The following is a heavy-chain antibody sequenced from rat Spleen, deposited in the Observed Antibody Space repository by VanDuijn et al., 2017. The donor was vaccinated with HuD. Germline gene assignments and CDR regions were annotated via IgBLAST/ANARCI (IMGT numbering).Heavy chain of an antibody. D-gene: IGHD1-2*01. CDR3: TRSGYYYSSYVPFFDY. J-gene: IGHJ2*01. CDR1: GFSLTTYN. V-gene: IGHV2-41*01. CDR2: IWNIGGT. Sequence: QVQLRESGPGLVQPSQTLSLTCTIAGFSLTTYNVHWVRQSPGKGLEWMGVIWNIGGTRYNSALKSRLSITKDTSKSQVFLKMNSRQTDDTAIYFCTRSGYYYSSYVPFFDYWGQGVMVTVSS.